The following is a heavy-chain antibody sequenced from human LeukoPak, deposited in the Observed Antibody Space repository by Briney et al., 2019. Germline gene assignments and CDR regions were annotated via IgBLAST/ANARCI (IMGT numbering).Heavy chain of an antibody. Sequence: SETLSLTCTVSGGSISSGGYYWSWIRQHPGKGLKWIGYIYYSGSTYYNPSLKSRVTISVDTSKNQFSLKLSSVTAADTAVYYCAREGPSSPDAFDIWGQGAMVTVSS. V-gene: IGHV4-31*03. CDR2: IYYSGST. D-gene: IGHD2-2*01. CDR3: AREGPSSPDAFDI. J-gene: IGHJ3*02. CDR1: GGSISSGGYY.